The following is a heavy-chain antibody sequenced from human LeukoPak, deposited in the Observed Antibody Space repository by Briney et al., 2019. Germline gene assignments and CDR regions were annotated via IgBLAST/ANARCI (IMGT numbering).Heavy chain of an antibody. D-gene: IGHD3-16*01. J-gene: IGHJ4*02. V-gene: IGHV3-23*01. CDR3: AKAPNGYYFDY. CDR2: ISGSGGST. Sequence: GGSLRLSCAASGFTFSSYAMNWVRQAPGKGLEWVSGISGSGGSTYYADSVKGPFTISRDNSKNTLYLQMNSLRAEDTAVYYCAKAPNGYYFDYWGQGTLVTVSS. CDR1: GFTFSSYA.